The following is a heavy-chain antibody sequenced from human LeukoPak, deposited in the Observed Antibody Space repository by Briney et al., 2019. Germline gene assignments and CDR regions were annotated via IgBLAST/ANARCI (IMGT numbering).Heavy chain of an antibody. V-gene: IGHV3-53*01. CDR1: EFTVTSRY. CDR2: IYTGGST. Sequence: PGGSLRLSCAASEFTVTSRYITWVRQAPGKGLEWVSVIYTGGSTYYADFVKGRFTISRDNSKNTLYLQMNSLRAEDTAVYYCAGGYIYGAFDYWGQGTLVTVSS. J-gene: IGHJ4*02. D-gene: IGHD5-18*01. CDR3: AGGYIYGAFDY.